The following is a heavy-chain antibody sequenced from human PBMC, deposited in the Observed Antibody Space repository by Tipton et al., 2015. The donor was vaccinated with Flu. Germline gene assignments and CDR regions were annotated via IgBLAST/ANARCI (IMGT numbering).Heavy chain of an antibody. CDR2: IFHTGST. V-gene: IGHV4-38-2*02. D-gene: IGHD3-10*01. J-gene: IGHJ4*02. Sequence: LRLSCTLSGDSIRSDYYWGWVRQPPGKGLEWIGNIFHTGSTYHNPSLKSRVTISINTSKNQFSLKVFSVTAADTAVYYCARSTYYYGSGSSDYWGQGTLVTVSS. CDR3: ARSTYYYGSGSSDY. CDR1: GDSIRSDYY.